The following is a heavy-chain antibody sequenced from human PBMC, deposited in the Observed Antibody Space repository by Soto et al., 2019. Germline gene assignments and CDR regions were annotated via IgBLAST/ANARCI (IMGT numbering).Heavy chain of an antibody. CDR2: INSDGSRT. D-gene: IGHD3-10*01. CDR1: GFTFSSYW. V-gene: IGHV3-74*01. CDR3: ARDRFGEAHFDY. J-gene: IGHJ4*02. Sequence: EVQLVESGGGLVQPGGSLRLSCAASGFTFSSYWMHWVRQAPGKGLVWVSRINSDGSRTSYADYVKGRFTISRDNAKNTLYLQMNSLRAEDTAVYYCARDRFGEAHFDYWGQGTLVTVSS.